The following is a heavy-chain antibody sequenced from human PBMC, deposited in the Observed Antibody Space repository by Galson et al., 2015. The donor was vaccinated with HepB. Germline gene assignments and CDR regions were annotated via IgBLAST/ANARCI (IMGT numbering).Heavy chain of an antibody. CDR2: IYSGGST. V-gene: IGHV3-66*01. D-gene: IGHD3-10*01. CDR1: GVTVNSHY. Sequence: SLRLAGAAAGVTVNSHYRSWVRQAHGEGLEGVSIIYSGGSTYCADPVKGRFTISRDTSKNTLYLQMNSLRAEDTAVYDCAAGGPNWGQGTLVTVS. J-gene: IGHJ4*02. CDR3: AAGGPN.